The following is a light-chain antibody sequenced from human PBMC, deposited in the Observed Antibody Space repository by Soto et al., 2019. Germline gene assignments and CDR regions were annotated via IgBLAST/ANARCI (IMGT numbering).Light chain of an antibody. CDR1: QGIRND. CDR2: AAS. J-gene: IGKJ1*01. CDR3: IQDYNYPRT. V-gene: IGKV1-6*01. Sequence: AIQMTQSPSSLSASVGDRVTITCRASQGIRNDLGWYQQKPGNAPKVLIYAASTLQSGVPSRFSGSGSGTDFTLTITSLQPEDFATYYCIQDYNYPRTFGQGTKVDIK.